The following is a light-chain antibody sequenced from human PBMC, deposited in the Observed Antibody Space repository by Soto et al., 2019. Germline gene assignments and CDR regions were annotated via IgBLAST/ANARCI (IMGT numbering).Light chain of an antibody. CDR3: QQYNNWPPT. J-gene: IGKJ5*01. CDR2: GAS. V-gene: IGKV3-15*01. CDR1: QSVSSN. Sequence: EIVMTQSPATLSVSPGERATLSCRASQSVSSNLAWYQQKPGQAPRLLTYGASTRATGIPARFSGSRSGTEFTLTIRSLQSEDFAVYYCQQYNNWPPTFGQGTRLEIK.